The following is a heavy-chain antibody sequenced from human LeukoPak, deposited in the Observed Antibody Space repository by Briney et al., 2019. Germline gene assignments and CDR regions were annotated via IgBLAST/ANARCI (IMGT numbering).Heavy chain of an antibody. D-gene: IGHD6-13*01. CDR1: GFTFSNYW. Sequence: GGSLRLSCAASGFTFSNYWMHWVRQAPGKGLVWVSRINTDGSSTDYADSVKGRFTISRDNAKNSLYLQMNSLRAEDTAVYYCARDLTQQQQLVRGNYYYGMDIWGQGTTVTVSS. CDR3: ARDLTQQQQLVRGNYYYGMDI. CDR2: INTDGSST. J-gene: IGHJ6*02. V-gene: IGHV3-74*01.